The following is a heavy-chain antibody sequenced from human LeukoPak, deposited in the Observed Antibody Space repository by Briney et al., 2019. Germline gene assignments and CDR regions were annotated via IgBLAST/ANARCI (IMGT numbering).Heavy chain of an antibody. CDR1: GGSFSGYY. Sequence: SETLSLTCAVYGGSFSGYYWSWIRQPPGKGLEWIGEINHSGSTNYNPSLKSRVTISVDKSKNQFSLKLSSVTAADTAVYYCARNPLDDAFDIWGQGTMVTVSS. CDR2: INHSGST. J-gene: IGHJ3*02. CDR3: ARNPLDDAFDI. D-gene: IGHD1-1*01. V-gene: IGHV4-34*01.